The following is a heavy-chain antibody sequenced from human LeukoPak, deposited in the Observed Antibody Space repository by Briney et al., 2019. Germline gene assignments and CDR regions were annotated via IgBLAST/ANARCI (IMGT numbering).Heavy chain of an antibody. CDR3: ARDPSYGSGSYYNNFDY. D-gene: IGHD3-10*01. CDR1: GYTFTSYG. V-gene: IGHV1-2*06. J-gene: IGHJ4*02. Sequence: ASVKVSCKASGYTFTSYGISWVRQAPGQGLEWMGRINPNSGGTNYAQKFQGRVTMTRDTSISTAYMELSRLRSDDTAVYYCARDPSYGSGSYYNNFDYWGQGTLVTVSS. CDR2: INPNSGGT.